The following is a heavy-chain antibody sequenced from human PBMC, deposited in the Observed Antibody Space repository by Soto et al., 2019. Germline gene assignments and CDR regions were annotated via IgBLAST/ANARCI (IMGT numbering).Heavy chain of an antibody. J-gene: IGHJ4*02. CDR1: GYIFIHCF. V-gene: IGHV1-46*01. CDR3: ARSLGETTSLFDY. Sequence: QVQLVQSGAEMKQPGASVKLSCQASGYIFIHCFMHWVRQAPGQGLEWMGGINPSSGTTTYAQKYQGRVTETRDTSTSTVYMELSSLGSGDTAMYYCARSLGETTSLFDYWGQGSLITVSA. CDR2: INPSSGTT. D-gene: IGHD1-26*01.